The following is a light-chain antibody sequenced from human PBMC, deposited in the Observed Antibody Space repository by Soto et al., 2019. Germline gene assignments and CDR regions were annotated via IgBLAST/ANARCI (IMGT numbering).Light chain of an antibody. CDR3: MQALQAPLT. CDR2: LGS. V-gene: IGKV2-28*01. J-gene: IGKJ1*01. Sequence: IVMTQSPLSLPVTPGEPASISCRSSQSLLHRNGYNYLDWYLQKPGQSPQLLIYLGSNRASGVPDRFSGSGSGTDFTLKISRVEAEDVGVYYCMQALQAPLTFGQGTKVDIK. CDR1: QSLLHRNGYNY.